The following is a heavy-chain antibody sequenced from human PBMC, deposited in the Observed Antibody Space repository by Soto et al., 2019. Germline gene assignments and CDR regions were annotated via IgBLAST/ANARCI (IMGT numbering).Heavy chain of an antibody. V-gene: IGHV3-23*01. J-gene: IGHJ4*02. CDR1: GFTFSDYH. CDR2: ISASGGAT. D-gene: IGHD1-26*01. Sequence: PGGSLRLSCAASGFTFSDYHMSWIRQAPGKGLEWVAAISASGGATIHADSVKGRLTISRDNSKNTLYLQMNSLRAEDTAVYYCAKDVEGGSLFRGAFDYWGQGTQVTVSS. CDR3: AKDVEGGSLFRGAFDY.